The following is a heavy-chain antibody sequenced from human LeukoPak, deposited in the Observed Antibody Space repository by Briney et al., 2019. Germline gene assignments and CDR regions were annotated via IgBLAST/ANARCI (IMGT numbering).Heavy chain of an antibody. V-gene: IGHV4-30-4*08. Sequence: SQTLSLTCTVSGGSISSGDYYWSWIRQPPGKGLEWIGYIYYSGSTYYNPSLKSRVTISVDTSKNQPSLKLSSVTAADTAVYYCARAKKAVAGFFDYWGQGTLVTVSS. CDR1: GGSISSGDYY. CDR3: ARAKKAVAGFFDY. J-gene: IGHJ4*02. D-gene: IGHD6-19*01. CDR2: IYYSGST.